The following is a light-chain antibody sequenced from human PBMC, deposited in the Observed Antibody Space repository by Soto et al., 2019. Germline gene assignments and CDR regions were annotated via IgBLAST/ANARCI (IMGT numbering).Light chain of an antibody. V-gene: IGKV1-39*01. CDR1: QTISTY. CDR3: QQSSDIPYT. Sequence: DIQMTQSPSSLSASAGDRVTITCRASQTISTYLNWYQQNPGKAPKLLIYAASSLQSGVPSRFSGSGSGTDFTLTISSLQPEDFATYDCQQSSDIPYTFGQGTKLEIK. J-gene: IGKJ2*01. CDR2: AAS.